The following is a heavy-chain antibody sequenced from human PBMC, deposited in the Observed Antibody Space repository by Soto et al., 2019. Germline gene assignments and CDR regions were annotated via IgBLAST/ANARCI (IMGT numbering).Heavy chain of an antibody. CDR1: GFTLSSYS. V-gene: IGHV3-21*01. D-gene: IGHD3-9*01. CDR3: AREGTYYDILTGLDYYYCNGMDV. Sequence: SLRLSCAASGFTLSSYSMNWVRQAPGKGLERVSYISSSSSYIYYTDSVKGRFTIYRDNAKNSLYLQMNSLRAEDTAVYYCAREGTYYDILTGLDYYYCNGMDVWGQGTTVTVSS. J-gene: IGHJ6*02. CDR2: ISSSSSYI.